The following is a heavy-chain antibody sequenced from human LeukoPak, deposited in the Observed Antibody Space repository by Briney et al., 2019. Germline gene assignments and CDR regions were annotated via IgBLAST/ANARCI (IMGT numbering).Heavy chain of an antibody. V-gene: IGHV1-2*06. CDR2: INPNSGGT. CDR3: ARDVGDGYLRYFDY. CDR1: GYTFTGYC. J-gene: IGHJ4*02. D-gene: IGHD5-24*01. Sequence: GASVKVSCKASGYTFTGYCMHWVRQAPGQGLEWMGRINPNSGGTNYAQKFQGRVTMTRDTSISTAYMELSRLRSDDTAVYYCARDVGDGYLRYFDYWGQGTLVTVSS.